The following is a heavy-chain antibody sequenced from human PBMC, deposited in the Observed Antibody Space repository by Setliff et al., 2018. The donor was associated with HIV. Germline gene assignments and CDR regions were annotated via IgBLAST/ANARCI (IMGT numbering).Heavy chain of an antibody. CDR1: GYTLTDFD. V-gene: IGHV1-8*01. J-gene: IGHJ3*02. Sequence: ASVKVSCKASGYTLTDFDIYWMRQASGQGLEWLGWINPKSGNTAYAQSFQGRVTLTTNTAISTADMELSSLSSEVTAVYYCTRWIVGSSNIFAFDIWGQGTLVTVSS. D-gene: IGHD1-26*01. CDR2: INPKSGNT. CDR3: TRWIVGSSNIFAFDI.